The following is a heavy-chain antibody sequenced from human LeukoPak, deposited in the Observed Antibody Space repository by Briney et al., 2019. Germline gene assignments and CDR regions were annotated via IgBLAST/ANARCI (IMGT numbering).Heavy chain of an antibody. J-gene: IGHJ6*04. CDR2: ISAHSGDT. D-gene: IGHD2/OR15-2a*01. V-gene: IGHV1-18*01. CDR1: GYTFTSYD. CDR3: ARARNVMVIGDV. Sequence: ASVKVSCKASGYTFTSYDINWVRQATGQGLEWMGWISAHSGDTNYAQKLQDRVTMTTDTSSNTAYLELRSLRSDDSAVYYCARARNVMVIGDVWGKGTTVIVSS.